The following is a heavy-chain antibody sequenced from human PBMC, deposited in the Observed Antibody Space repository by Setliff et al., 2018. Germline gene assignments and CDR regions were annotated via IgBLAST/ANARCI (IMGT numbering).Heavy chain of an antibody. D-gene: IGHD3-9*01. CDR1: GGSVSSGSYY. Sequence: SETLSLTCTVSGGSVSSGSYYWSWIRQPAGKGLEWIGRVYSSGSTNYNSSLKSRLSISIDTSNNQFSLKLNSVTAADTAVYYCARERYFDWFFEDWGHGTLVTVSS. CDR2: VYSSGST. V-gene: IGHV4-61*02. J-gene: IGHJ4*01. CDR3: ARERYFDWFFED.